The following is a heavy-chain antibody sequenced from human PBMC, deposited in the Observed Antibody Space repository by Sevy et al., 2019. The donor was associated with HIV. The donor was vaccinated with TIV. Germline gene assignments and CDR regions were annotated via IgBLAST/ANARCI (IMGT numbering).Heavy chain of an antibody. D-gene: IGHD1-1*01. V-gene: IGHV3-7*01. Sequence: GGSLRLSCAASGFIFSNYWMTWVRQAPGKGLEWVANIKGAGSQTAYADSVRGRCTISRDNAKNSLYLQINSLSPEDTALYYCARDTGNFYVDYWGQGTLVTVSS. CDR3: ARDTGNFYVDY. CDR1: GFIFSNYW. J-gene: IGHJ4*02. CDR2: IKGAGSQT.